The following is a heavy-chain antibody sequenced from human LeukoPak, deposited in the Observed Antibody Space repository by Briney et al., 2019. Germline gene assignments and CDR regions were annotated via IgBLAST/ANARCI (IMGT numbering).Heavy chain of an antibody. J-gene: IGHJ5*02. D-gene: IGHD2-8*01. CDR1: GGSISSYY. CDR3: ARSAGVVNWFDP. Sequence: LSATLSLTCTVSGGSISSYYWSWIRQPPGKGLEWIGYIYYSGSTNYNPSLKSRVTISVDASKNQFSLKLSSVTAADTAVYYCARSAGVVNWFDPWGQGTLVTVSS. V-gene: IGHV4-59*01. CDR2: IYYSGST.